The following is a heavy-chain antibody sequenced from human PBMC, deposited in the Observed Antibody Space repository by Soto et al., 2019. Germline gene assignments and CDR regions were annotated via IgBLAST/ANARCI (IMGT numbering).Heavy chain of an antibody. CDR1: GFTFSSYA. CDR3: AKNPGFHYFDY. CDR2: TSTTGGST. Sequence: VQLLDSGGGLVQPGGSLRLSCAASGFTFSSYALCWVRQAPGRGLEWVSATSTTGGSTYYADSVNGRFTFSRDHSKKTLYLKVTSLSPEDTAVYYCAKNPGFHYFDYWGQGTLVTVSS. J-gene: IGHJ4*02. V-gene: IGHV3-23*01.